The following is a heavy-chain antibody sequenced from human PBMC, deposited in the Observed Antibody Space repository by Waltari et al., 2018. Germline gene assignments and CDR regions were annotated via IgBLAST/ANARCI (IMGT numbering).Heavy chain of an antibody. Sequence: EVQLLESGGDLVQPGGSLRLSCAASGFTFSTYDMSWARQAPGKGLEWVSAINPGGGGTTYADSVKGRFTISRDNSRNTLFLQMDSLRAEDTAVYYCAKVVRTWYFDLWGRGTLVTVSS. J-gene: IGHJ2*01. CDR1: GFTFSTYD. V-gene: IGHV3-23*01. CDR3: AKVVRTWYFDL. CDR2: INPGGGGT.